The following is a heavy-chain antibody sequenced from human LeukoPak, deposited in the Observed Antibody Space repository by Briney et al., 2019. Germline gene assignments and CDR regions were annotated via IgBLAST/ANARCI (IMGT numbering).Heavy chain of an antibody. D-gene: IGHD3-16*01. Sequence: PGGSLRLSCAASGFTSSYYWMTWVRQAPGKGLEWVAKIKQDGSEKYYVDSVEGRFTISRDNARNSPYLQVDSLRVEDTAVYYCARVNKWGFDYWGQGTLVTVSS. CDR2: IKQDGSEK. V-gene: IGHV3-7*05. CDR3: ARVNKWGFDY. J-gene: IGHJ4*02. CDR1: GFTSSYYW.